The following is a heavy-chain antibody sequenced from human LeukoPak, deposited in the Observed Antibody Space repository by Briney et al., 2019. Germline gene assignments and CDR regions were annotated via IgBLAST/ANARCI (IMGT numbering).Heavy chain of an antibody. CDR3: ARVSYGSGSYWEQIYAFDI. Sequence: SVKVSCKASGGTFSSYAISWVRQAPGQGLEWMGRIIPIFGTANHAQKFQGRVTITTDESTSTAYMELSILRSEDTAVYYCARVSYGSGSYWEQIYAFDIWGQGTMVTVSS. CDR2: IIPIFGTA. V-gene: IGHV1-69*05. J-gene: IGHJ3*02. CDR1: GGTFSSYA. D-gene: IGHD3-10*01.